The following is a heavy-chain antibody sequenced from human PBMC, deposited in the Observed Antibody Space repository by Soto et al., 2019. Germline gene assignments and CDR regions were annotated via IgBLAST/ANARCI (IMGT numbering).Heavy chain of an antibody. CDR1: GYTFTSYD. Sequence: QVQLVQSGAEVKKPGASVKVSCKASGYTFTSYDINWVRQATGQGLEWMGWMKPNSGNTGYAQKLKGRVTMTRNTSISTAYKELSSLRSEDTAVYYCAMTLYGDNVDYWGQGTLVTVSS. CDR2: MKPNSGNT. D-gene: IGHD4-17*01. V-gene: IGHV1-8*01. J-gene: IGHJ4*02. CDR3: AMTLYGDNVDY.